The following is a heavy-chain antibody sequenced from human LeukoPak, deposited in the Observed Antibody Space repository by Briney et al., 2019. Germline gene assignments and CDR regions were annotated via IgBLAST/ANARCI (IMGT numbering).Heavy chain of an antibody. CDR1: GFTFSSYA. V-gene: IGHV3-30*04. Sequence: GRSLRLSYAASGFTFSSYAMHWVRQAPGKGLEWVAVISYDGSNKYYADSVKGRFTISRDNSKNTLYLQMNSLRAEDTAVYYCARESDHSGSYHYYGMDVWGQGTTVTVSS. CDR3: ARESDHSGSYHYYGMDV. D-gene: IGHD1-26*01. CDR2: ISYDGSNK. J-gene: IGHJ6*02.